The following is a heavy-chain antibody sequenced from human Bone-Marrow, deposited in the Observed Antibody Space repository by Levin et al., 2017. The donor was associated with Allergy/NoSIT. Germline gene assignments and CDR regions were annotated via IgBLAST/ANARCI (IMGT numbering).Heavy chain of an antibody. D-gene: IGHD4-17*01. CDR2: LDGSSGKT. J-gene: IGHJ6*03. CDR3: AKAGTTVMLDYSYLDV. CDR1: GFIFADYA. V-gene: IGHV3-23*01. Sequence: GGSLRLSCRISGFIFADYAMNWVRQAPGRGLEWVSSLDGSSGKTHYADSVKGRFTISREYSKNTLFLQMNSLRVEDTARYYCAKAGTTVMLDYSYLDVWGEGTAVTVSS.